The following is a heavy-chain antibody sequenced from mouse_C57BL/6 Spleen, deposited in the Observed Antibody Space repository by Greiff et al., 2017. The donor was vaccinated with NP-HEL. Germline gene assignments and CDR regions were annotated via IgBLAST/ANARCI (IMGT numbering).Heavy chain of an antibody. CDR3: ARENYDYLYAMDY. Sequence: EVQLVESEGGLVQPGSSMKLSCTASGFTFSDYYMAWVRQVPEKGLEWVANINYDGSSTYYLDSLKSRFIISRDNAKNILYLQMSSLKSEDTATYYCARENYDYLYAMDYWGQGTSVTVSS. J-gene: IGHJ4*01. CDR1: GFTFSDYY. CDR2: INYDGSST. D-gene: IGHD2-4*01. V-gene: IGHV5-16*01.